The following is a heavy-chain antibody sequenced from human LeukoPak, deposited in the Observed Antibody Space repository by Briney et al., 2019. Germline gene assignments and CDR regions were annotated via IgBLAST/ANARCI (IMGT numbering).Heavy chain of an antibody. CDR1: GGSFSGYY. J-gene: IGHJ5*02. Sequence: SETLSLTRAVYGGSFSGYYWSWIRQPPGKGLEWIGEINHSGSTNYNPSLKSRVTMSVDTSKNQFSLKLSSVTAADTAVYYCARDRAYSSGWYERGDNWFDPWGQGTLVTVSS. D-gene: IGHD6-19*01. CDR2: INHSGST. V-gene: IGHV4-34*01. CDR3: ARDRAYSSGWYERGDNWFDP.